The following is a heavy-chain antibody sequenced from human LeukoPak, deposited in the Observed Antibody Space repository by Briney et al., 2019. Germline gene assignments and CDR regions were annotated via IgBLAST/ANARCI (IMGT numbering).Heavy chain of an antibody. Sequence: ASVKVSCKASGYTFISSGISWVRQAPGQGLEWMGWISAYNGNTNYAQKFQGRVTMTTDTSTSTAYMELRSLRSDDTAVYYCARRRVTGTTDWFDPWGQGTLVTVSS. J-gene: IGHJ5*02. CDR1: GYTFISSG. D-gene: IGHD1-7*01. V-gene: IGHV1-18*01. CDR2: ISAYNGNT. CDR3: ARRRVTGTTDWFDP.